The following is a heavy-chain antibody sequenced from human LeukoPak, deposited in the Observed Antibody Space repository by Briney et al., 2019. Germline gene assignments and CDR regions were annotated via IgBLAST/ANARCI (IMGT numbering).Heavy chain of an antibody. J-gene: IGHJ4*02. CDR2: VTGSGDTT. CDR3: ARIQFSIYYGSETPPSHFDY. Sequence: PGGSLGLSCAASGFTFNNYAMSWVRQAPGKGLEWVSVVTGSGDTTYYAGSVKGRFTISRDNSKNTLYLQMNSLRAEDTAVYYCARIQFSIYYGSETPPSHFDYWGQGTLVTVSS. CDR1: GFTFNNYA. V-gene: IGHV3-23*01. D-gene: IGHD3-10*01.